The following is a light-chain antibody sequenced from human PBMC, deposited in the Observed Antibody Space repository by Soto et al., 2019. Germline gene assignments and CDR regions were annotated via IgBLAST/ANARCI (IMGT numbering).Light chain of an antibody. CDR1: QSVANNY. CDR2: DAS. J-gene: IGKJ4*01. CDR3: EQYGSTPLT. V-gene: IGKV3-20*01. Sequence: EIVLTQSPGTLSLSPGERATLSCRASQSVANNYLAWYQQKPGQAPRFLIYDASSRATGLPDRFSGSGSGTDFTLTISRLEPEDFAVYYCEQYGSTPLTFGGGTKVEIK.